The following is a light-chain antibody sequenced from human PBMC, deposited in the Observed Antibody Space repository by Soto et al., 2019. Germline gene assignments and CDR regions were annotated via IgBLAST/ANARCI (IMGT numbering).Light chain of an antibody. Sequence: QSVLTQPASVSGSPGQSITISCTGTTSDVGTHNSVSWYQQHPDKAPKLLIYEVNHRPSGVSTRFSGSKSGNAASLTISGLRGEDEADYFCSSLNTGDTVIFGGGTKVTVL. CDR3: SSLNTGDTVI. CDR1: TSDVGTHNS. V-gene: IGLV2-14*03. J-gene: IGLJ2*01. CDR2: EVN.